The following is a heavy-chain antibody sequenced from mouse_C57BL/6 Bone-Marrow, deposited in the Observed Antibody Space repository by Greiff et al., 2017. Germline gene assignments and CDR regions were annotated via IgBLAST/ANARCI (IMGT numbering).Heavy chain of an antibody. D-gene: IGHD2-4*01. CDR2: IYPRSGNT. Sequence: VKLVESGAELARPGASVKLSCKASGYTFTSYGISWVKQRTGQGLEWIGEIYPRSGNTYYNEKFKGKATLTADKSSSTAYMELRSLTSEDSAVYFCARWENYVYAMDYWGQGTSVTVSS. CDR1: GYTFTSYG. V-gene: IGHV1-81*01. J-gene: IGHJ4*01. CDR3: ARWENYVYAMDY.